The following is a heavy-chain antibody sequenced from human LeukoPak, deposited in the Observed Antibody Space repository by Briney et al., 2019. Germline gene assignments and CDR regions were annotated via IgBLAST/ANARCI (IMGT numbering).Heavy chain of an antibody. CDR2: INSDGSST. CDR3: ASIAAAGTNWFDP. Sequence: GGSLRLSCAASGFTFSSYWMHWVRQAPGKRLVWVSRINSDGSSTSYADSVKGRFTISRDNAKNTLYLQMNSPRAEDTAVYYCASIAAAGTNWFDPWGQGTLVTVSS. J-gene: IGHJ5*02. CDR1: GFTFSSYW. D-gene: IGHD6-13*01. V-gene: IGHV3-74*01.